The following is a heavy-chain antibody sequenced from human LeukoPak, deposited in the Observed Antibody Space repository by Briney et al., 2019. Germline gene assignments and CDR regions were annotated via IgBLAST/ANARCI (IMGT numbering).Heavy chain of an antibody. J-gene: IGHJ4*02. V-gene: IGHV4-59*08. CDR2: IYYSEST. CDR3: ARTYCSGGSCHFDY. Sequence: PSETLSLTCTVSGASLSSYYWSWIRQSPGKGLEWIGYIYYSESTDYNPSLESRVTISVDTSKNQFSLKLSSVTAADTAVYYCARTYCSGGSCHFDYWGQGTLVTVSS. CDR1: GASLSSYY. D-gene: IGHD2-15*01.